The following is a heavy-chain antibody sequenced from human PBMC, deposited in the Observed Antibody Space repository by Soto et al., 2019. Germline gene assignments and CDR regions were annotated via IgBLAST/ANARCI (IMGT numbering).Heavy chain of an antibody. D-gene: IGHD3-10*01. CDR3: ARDFLKFRGGFGTPHY. Sequence: ASVKVSCKASGYTFTSYYMHWVRQAPRQGLEWMGIINPSGGSTTYAQKFQGRVTMTRDTSTSTVYMELSSLRSEDTVVYYCARDFLKFRGGFGTPHYWGQGTLVTVSS. CDR1: GYTFTSYY. J-gene: IGHJ4*02. V-gene: IGHV1-46*01. CDR2: INPSGGST.